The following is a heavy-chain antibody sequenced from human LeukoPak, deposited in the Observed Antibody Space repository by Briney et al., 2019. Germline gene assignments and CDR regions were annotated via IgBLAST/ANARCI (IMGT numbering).Heavy chain of an antibody. J-gene: IGHJ4*02. CDR3: ARDLSYGSLDF. D-gene: IGHD1-26*01. CDR1: GFMLSTHG. Sequence: GGSLRLSCAASGFMLSTHGMHWVRQAPGKGLEWVAGMWHDGTRKDYADSVKGRFTISRDLSKNTLNLQMNSLRVADTAMFYCARDLSYGSLDFRGQGTLVTVSS. CDR2: MWHDGTRK. V-gene: IGHV3-33*01.